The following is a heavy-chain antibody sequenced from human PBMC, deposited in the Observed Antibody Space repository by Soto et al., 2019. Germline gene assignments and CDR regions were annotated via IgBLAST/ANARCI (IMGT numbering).Heavy chain of an antibody. J-gene: IGHJ6*02. V-gene: IGHV3-30-3*01. CDR2: ISYDGSNK. CDR1: GFTLSNHG. D-gene: IGHD3-16*02. CDR3: ARGAEHKLLYRDYFYGMDV. Sequence: QEQLVESGGGVVQPGRSLRLSCAGSGFTLSNHGMHWVRQAPGKGLEWVAVISYDGSNKYYADSVKGRFTISRDNSKNALYVQLNNLRIEDTAVYFCARGAEHKLLYRDYFYGMDVWGQGTTVTVSS.